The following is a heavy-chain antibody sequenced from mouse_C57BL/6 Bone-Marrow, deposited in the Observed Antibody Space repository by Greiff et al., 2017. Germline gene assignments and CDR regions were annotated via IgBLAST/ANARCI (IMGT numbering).Heavy chain of an antibody. J-gene: IGHJ4*01. CDR3: TQGAMDY. CDR2: MHPNGGSP. CDR1: GYTFTNYW. Sequence: VQLQQPGAELVKPGASVKLSCKASGYTFTNYWMHWVKQRPGQGLEWIGMMHPNGGSPDYNEKFKSEAILTADKSSSTAYMELRSLTSEDSAVYYCTQGAMDYWGQGTSVTVSS. V-gene: IGHV1-64*01.